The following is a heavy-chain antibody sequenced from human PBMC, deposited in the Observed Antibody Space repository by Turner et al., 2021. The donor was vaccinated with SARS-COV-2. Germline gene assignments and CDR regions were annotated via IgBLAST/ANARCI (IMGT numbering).Heavy chain of an antibody. J-gene: IGHJ4*02. V-gene: IGHV3-30*18. CDR1: GLTFRRYG. Sequence: GQLVGSGGGVVQPGRSLRLSCAASGLTFRRYGMHWVRQAPGKGLEWVAVISYDGSNKDYADSVKGRFTISRNNSQNTLNLQMNSLRAEDTAVYYCAKDGAPFLLYFGEPTFYFDYWGQGTLLTVSS. CDR2: ISYDGSNK. D-gene: IGHD3-10*01. CDR3: AKDGAPFLLYFGEPTFYFDY.